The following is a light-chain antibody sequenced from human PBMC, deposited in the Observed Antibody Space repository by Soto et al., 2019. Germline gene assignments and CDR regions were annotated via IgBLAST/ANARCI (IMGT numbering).Light chain of an antibody. V-gene: IGLV2-14*01. CDR2: EVS. J-gene: IGLJ1*01. Sequence: QSALTQPASVSGSPGQSITISCTGTSSDVGGYNHVSWYQQHPGKAPKFMLYEVSNRPSGVSDRFSGSKSGNTASLTISGLQAEDEADYYCCSYTRSVSYVFGTGTKLTVL. CDR1: SSDVGGYNH. CDR3: CSYTRSVSYV.